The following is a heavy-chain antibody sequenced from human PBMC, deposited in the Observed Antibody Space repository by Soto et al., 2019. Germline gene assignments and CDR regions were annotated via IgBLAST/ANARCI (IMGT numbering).Heavy chain of an antibody. J-gene: IGHJ4*02. CDR1: GFTFSSYA. D-gene: IGHD6-13*01. V-gene: IGHV3-23*01. Sequence: EVQLLESGGGLVQPGGSLRLSCAASGFTFSSYAMSWVRQAPGKGLEWVSAISGSGGSTYYADSVKGRFTISRDNSKTTLYLQMNSLRAEDTAVYYCAKDLGYRSSWFSFDYWGQGTMVTVSS. CDR2: ISGSGGST. CDR3: AKDLGYRSSWFSFDY.